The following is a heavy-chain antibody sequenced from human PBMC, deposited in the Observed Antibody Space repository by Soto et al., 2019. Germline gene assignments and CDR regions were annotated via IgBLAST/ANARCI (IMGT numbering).Heavy chain of an antibody. J-gene: IGHJ3*02. Sequence: GSLRLSCAASGFTFSSYSMNWVRQAPGKGLEWVSSISSSSSYIYYADSVKGRFTISRDNAKSSLYLQMNSLRAEDTAVYYCARAYCSSTSCYVQDAFDIWGQGTMVTVSS. CDR3: ARAYCSSTSCYVQDAFDI. V-gene: IGHV3-21*01. CDR1: GFTFSSYS. D-gene: IGHD2-2*01. CDR2: ISSSSSYI.